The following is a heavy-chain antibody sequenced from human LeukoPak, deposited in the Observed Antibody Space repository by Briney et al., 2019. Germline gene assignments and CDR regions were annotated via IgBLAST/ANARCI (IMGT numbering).Heavy chain of an antibody. Sequence: GGSLRLSCAASGGTFRSYAMNWVCQAQGKGMEWVSGISNSGGRTYYADSVKGRFTISRDNSQNSLYLQMNSLRAEDTAVYYCAKETSSSFDYWGQGTLVTVSS. D-gene: IGHD6-6*01. CDR1: GGTFRSYA. CDR3: AKETSSSFDY. V-gene: IGHV3-23*01. J-gene: IGHJ4*02. CDR2: ISNSGGRT.